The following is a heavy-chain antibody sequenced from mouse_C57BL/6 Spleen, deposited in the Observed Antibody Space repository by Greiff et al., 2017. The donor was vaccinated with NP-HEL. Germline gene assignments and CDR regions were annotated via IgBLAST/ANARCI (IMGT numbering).Heavy chain of an antibody. CDR3: ARLAPYDYPWYVDV. CDR2: INPNNGGT. CDR1: GYTFTDYN. J-gene: IGHJ1*03. D-gene: IGHD2-4*01. V-gene: IGHV1-18*01. Sequence: VQLQQSGPELVKPGASVKIPCKASGYTFTDYNMDWVKQSHGKSLEWIGDINPNNGGTIYNQKFKGKATLTVDKSSSTAYMELRSLTSEDTAVYYCARLAPYDYPWYVDVWGTGTTVTVSS.